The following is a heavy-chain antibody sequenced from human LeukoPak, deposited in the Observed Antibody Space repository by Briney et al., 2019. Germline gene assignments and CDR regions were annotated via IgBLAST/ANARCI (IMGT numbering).Heavy chain of an antibody. Sequence: GGSLRLSCAASGFTFSSYAMSWVRQAPGKGLQWVSVISGSGGSTYYADSVKGRFTIPRDNSKNTLYLQMNSLRAEDTAVYYCAKHRLDYGDAFDIWGQGTMVTVSS. D-gene: IGHD4-17*01. J-gene: IGHJ3*02. CDR1: GFTFSSYA. CDR3: AKHRLDYGDAFDI. CDR2: ISGSGGST. V-gene: IGHV3-23*01.